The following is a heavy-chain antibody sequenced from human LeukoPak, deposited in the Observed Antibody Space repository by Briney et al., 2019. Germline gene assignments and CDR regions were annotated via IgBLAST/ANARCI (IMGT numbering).Heavy chain of an antibody. CDR1: GFTFSSYA. CDR3: AKSGDSSGYYLY. J-gene: IGHJ4*02. Sequence: GGSLRLSCAASGFTFSSYAMSWVRQAPGKGLEWVSAISGSGGSSYYADSVKGRFTISRDNSKNTLYLQMNSLRAEDTAVYYCAKSGDSSGYYLYWGQGTLVTVSS. V-gene: IGHV3-23*01. D-gene: IGHD3-22*01. CDR2: ISGSGGSS.